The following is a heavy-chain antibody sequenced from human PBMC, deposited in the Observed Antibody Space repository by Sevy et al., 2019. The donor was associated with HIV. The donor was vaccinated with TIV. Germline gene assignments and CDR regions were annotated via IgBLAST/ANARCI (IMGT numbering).Heavy chain of an antibody. V-gene: IGHV3-23*01. CDR1: GFTFSSYD. J-gene: IGHJ3*02. CDR3: AKSMGGFDAFDI. Sequence: GGSLRLSCAASGFTFSSYDMSWVRQAPGKGLEWVSVISGSGVSTYYADSVKRRFTISRDNSKNTLYLQLNSLRAEDTAVYYCAKSMGGFDAFDIWGQGTMVTVSS. D-gene: IGHD6-25*01. CDR2: ISGSGVST.